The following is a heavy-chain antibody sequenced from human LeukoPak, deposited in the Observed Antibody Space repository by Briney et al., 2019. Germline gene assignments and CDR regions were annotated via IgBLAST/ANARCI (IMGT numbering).Heavy chain of an antibody. CDR1: GYTFTGYY. V-gene: IGHV1-8*03. CDR2: MNPNSGDT. Sequence: GASVKVSCKASGYTFTGYYMHWVRQAPGQGLEWMGWMNPNSGDTVYAQKFQGRVIITRSTSISTAYMEQSSLRSEDTAVYYCATAGDFWSGYFRGFDSWGQGTLVTVSS. D-gene: IGHD3-3*01. CDR3: ATAGDFWSGYFRGFDS. J-gene: IGHJ5*01.